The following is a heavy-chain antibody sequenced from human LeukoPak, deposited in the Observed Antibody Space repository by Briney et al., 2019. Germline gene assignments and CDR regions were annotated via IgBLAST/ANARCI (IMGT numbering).Heavy chain of an antibody. V-gene: IGHV4-39*01. Sequence: PSQTLSLTCTVSGXSINSRCDDWDWIRQPPGKGLEGIRHLYYGRNTHYSRSLKRPGTISRDTSHNQCSRNLSSVTATDTAVYYCARHTRPGYGGSENAFDIWGQGTMVTVSS. CDR3: ARHTRPGYGGSENAFDI. J-gene: IGHJ3*02. CDR1: GXSINSRCDD. CDR2: LYYGRNT. D-gene: IGHD5-12*01.